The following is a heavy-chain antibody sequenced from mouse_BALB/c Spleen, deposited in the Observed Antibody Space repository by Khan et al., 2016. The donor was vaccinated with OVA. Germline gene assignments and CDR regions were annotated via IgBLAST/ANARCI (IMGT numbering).Heavy chain of an antibody. CDR2: ISYSGIT. Sequence: EVQLQESGPGLVKPSQSLSLTCTVTGYSITSGYAWNWIRQFPGNKLEWMGYISYSGITSYTPSLKSRISITRDTSKNQFFLQLNSVTTEDTATDYCARCDYSGYFFDYWGQGTTLTVSS. D-gene: IGHD1-1*01. CDR3: ARCDYSGYFFDY. CDR1: GYSITSGYA. J-gene: IGHJ2*01. V-gene: IGHV3-2*02.